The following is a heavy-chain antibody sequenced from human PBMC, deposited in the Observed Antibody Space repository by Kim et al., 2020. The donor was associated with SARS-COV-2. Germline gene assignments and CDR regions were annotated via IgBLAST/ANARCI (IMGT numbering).Heavy chain of an antibody. CDR1: GFTVSSNY. CDR2: IYSGGST. V-gene: IGHV3-53*01. Sequence: GGSLRLSCAASGFTVSSNYMSWVRQAPGKGLEWVSVIYSGGSTYYADSVKGRFTISRDNSKNTLHLQMNSLRAEDTAADYCAGVISINYGDKQDFDYWGQGTLVTVSS. D-gene: IGHD4-17*01. J-gene: IGHJ4*02. CDR3: AGVISINYGDKQDFDY.